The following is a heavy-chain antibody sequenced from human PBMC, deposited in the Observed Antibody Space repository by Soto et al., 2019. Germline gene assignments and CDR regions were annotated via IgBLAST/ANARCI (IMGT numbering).Heavy chain of an antibody. CDR2: INFKSCGT. CDR1: GNPLTGYY. D-gene: IGHD3-22*01. V-gene: IGHV1-2*02. Sequence: ASVRVSSTASGNPLTGYYTHCVLPAAGQELDWGGWINFKSCGTSYAQKFQTRVTMTRDTPISTAYIEVNRLRSDATAAQYCARSQTNYDSLSEGPLDYWGQGALVTVSS. J-gene: IGHJ4*02. CDR3: ARSQTNYDSLSEGPLDY.